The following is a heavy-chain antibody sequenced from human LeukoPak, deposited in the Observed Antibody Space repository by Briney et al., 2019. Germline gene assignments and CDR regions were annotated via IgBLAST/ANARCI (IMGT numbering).Heavy chain of an antibody. D-gene: IGHD3-22*01. Sequence: GGSLRLSCAASGFTFSSYSMNWVRQAPGKGLEWVSYISSSSSTIYYADSVKGRFTISRDNAKNSLYLQMNSLRDEDTAVYYCARETSIEVVVPDAFDIGGQGQMATVS. V-gene: IGHV3-48*02. CDR1: GFTFSSYS. J-gene: IGHJ3*02. CDR3: ARETSIEVVVPDAFDI. CDR2: ISSSSSTI.